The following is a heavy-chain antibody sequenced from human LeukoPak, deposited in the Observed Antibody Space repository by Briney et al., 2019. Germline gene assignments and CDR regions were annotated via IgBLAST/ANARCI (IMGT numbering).Heavy chain of an antibody. CDR3: AKDRGPTTAQSVTDY. J-gene: IGHJ4*02. D-gene: IGHD4-17*01. CDR1: GFTFSTYT. Sequence: GGSLRLSCAASGFTFSTYTMSWVRQAPGKGLEWVSTISISGGSTYYADSVKGRFTISRDNSKNTLYLQVNSLRVEDTAVYNCAKDRGPTTAQSVTDYWGQGTLVTVSS. V-gene: IGHV3-23*01. CDR2: ISISGGST.